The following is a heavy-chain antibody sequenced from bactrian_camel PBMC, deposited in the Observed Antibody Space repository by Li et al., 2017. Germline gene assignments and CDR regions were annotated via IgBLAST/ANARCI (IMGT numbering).Heavy chain of an antibody. CDR3: AAKSSYCAVDMLLRSDVFDI. D-gene: IGHD2*01. V-gene: IGHV3S6*01. J-gene: IGHJ4*01. CDR2: IRRDGGET. Sequence: QVQLVESGGGSVQAGGSLRLSCEVSGSTVRSHCMAWFRQAPGKEREGVAAIRRDGGETWYAASVKGRFTVSEDNARGILYLQMTDLKPEDTAMYYCAAKSSYCAVDMLLRSDVFDIWGQGTQVTVS. CDR1: GSTVRSHC.